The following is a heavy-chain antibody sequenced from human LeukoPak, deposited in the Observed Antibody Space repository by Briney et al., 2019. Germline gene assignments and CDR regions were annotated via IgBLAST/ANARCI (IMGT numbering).Heavy chain of an antibody. CDR3: AAEWELLSLQH. CDR2: INPSGGST. CDR1: GYTFTSYY. J-gene: IGHJ1*01. D-gene: IGHD1-26*01. V-gene: IGHV1-46*01. Sequence: ASVKVSCKASGYTFTSYYTHWVRQAPGQGLEWMGIINPSGGSTSYAQKFQGRVTMTRDTSTSTVYIELSSLRSEDTAVYYCAAEWELLSLQHWGQGTLVTVSS.